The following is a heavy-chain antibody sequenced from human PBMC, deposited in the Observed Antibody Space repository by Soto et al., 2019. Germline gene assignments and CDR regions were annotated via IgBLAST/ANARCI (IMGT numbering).Heavy chain of an antibody. CDR1: GFTFSSYA. J-gene: IGHJ4*02. V-gene: IGHV3-30-3*01. CDR3: ARMDGSGCYGSYFAY. D-gene: IGHD3-22*01. Sequence: QVQLVESGGGVVQPGRSLRLSCAASGFTFSSYAMHWVRQAPGKGLEWVAIISYDGSNKYYADSVKGRFTISRDNSKRTRFLQMNSLRAEDTAVYYCARMDGSGCYGSYFAYWGQGTLVTVSS. CDR2: ISYDGSNK.